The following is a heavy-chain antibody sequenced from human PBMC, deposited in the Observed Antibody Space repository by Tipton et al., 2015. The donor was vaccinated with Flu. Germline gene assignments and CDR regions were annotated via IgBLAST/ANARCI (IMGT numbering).Heavy chain of an antibody. CDR3: ARGPAYYYDSSGYSYLP. Sequence: QLVQSGGGLVQPGGSLRLSCAASGFTVSSNYMSWVRQAPGKGLEWVSVIYSGGSTYYADSVKGRFTISRHNSKNTLYLQMNSLRAEDTAVYYCARGPAYYYDSSGYSYLPWGQGTLVTVSS. CDR1: GFTVSSNY. CDR2: IYSGGST. D-gene: IGHD3-22*01. V-gene: IGHV3-53*04. J-gene: IGHJ5*02.